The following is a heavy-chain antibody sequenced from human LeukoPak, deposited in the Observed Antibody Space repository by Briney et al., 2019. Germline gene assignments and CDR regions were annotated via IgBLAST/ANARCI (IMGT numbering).Heavy chain of an antibody. CDR2: ISGNGGST. D-gene: IGHD6-19*01. J-gene: IGHJ4*02. Sequence: GGSLRLSCAASGFTFSSYAMSWVRQAPGKGLEWVSSISGNGGSTYYADSVKGRFTISRDNSKNTLYLQMNSLRAEDTALYYCAKDWFFDSSGPFDYWGQGTLVTVSS. CDR3: AKDWFFDSSGPFDY. V-gene: IGHV3-23*01. CDR1: GFTFSSYA.